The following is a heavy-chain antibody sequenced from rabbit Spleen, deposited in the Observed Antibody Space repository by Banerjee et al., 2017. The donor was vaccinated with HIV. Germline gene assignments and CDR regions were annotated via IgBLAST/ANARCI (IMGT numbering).Heavy chain of an antibody. V-gene: IGHV1S40*01. CDR2: ISNGDGRN. CDR1: GFSFISSYY. J-gene: IGHJ3*01. D-gene: IGHD1-1*01. Sequence: QSLEESGGGLVQPAGSLTLTCTASGFSFISSYYMCWVRQAPGKGLEWIGCISNGDGRNYYASWVNGRFSISRASATTGTLQMTSLTAADTAMYFCARRSGVDYRPWGQGTLVTVS. CDR3: ARRSGVDYRP.